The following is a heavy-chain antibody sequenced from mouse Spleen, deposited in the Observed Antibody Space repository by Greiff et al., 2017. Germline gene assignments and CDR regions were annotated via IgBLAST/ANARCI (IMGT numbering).Heavy chain of an antibody. CDR2: IGPYYGGT. Sequence: EVQLLQSGPELVKPGASVKLSCTASGYSFTGYNMNWVKQGHGKSLEWIGYIGPYYGGTSFNQKFKGKATLTVDKSSSTADKQHKSLTSEDSAGYYSARGRLRAMDYWGQGTSVTVSS. D-gene: IGHD3-2*02. V-gene: IGHV1S135*01. CDR1: GYSFTGYN. CDR3: ARGRLRAMDY. J-gene: IGHJ4*01.